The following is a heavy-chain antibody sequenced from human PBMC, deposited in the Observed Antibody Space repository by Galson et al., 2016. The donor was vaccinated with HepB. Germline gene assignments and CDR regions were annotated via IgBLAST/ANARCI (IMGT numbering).Heavy chain of an antibody. V-gene: IGHV3-30*03. D-gene: IGHD4-23*01. CDR2: ILYDGSNK. CDR1: GFSFSDFG. Sequence: SLRLSCAASGFSFSDFGMHWVRQAPGRGLEWVAVILYDGSNKYYADSVEGRFTISRDTSTSTLYLQMTSLRPEDTAVYYCARDRDDYGGTLDYWGQGTLVTVSS. CDR3: ARDRDDYGGTLDY. J-gene: IGHJ4*02.